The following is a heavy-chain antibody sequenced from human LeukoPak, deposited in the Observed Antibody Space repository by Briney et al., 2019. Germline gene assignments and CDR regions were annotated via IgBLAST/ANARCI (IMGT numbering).Heavy chain of an antibody. D-gene: IGHD2-15*01. CDR2: ISSSSSYI. J-gene: IGHJ4*02. Sequence: GGSLRLSCAASGFTFSSYSMNWVRQAPGKGLEWVSSISSSSSYIYYADSVKGRFTISRDNSKNTLYLQMNSLRAEDTAVYYCAKGAQLSGGSCLLDYWGQGTLVTVSS. CDR1: GFTFSSYS. V-gene: IGHV3-21*04. CDR3: AKGAQLSGGSCLLDY.